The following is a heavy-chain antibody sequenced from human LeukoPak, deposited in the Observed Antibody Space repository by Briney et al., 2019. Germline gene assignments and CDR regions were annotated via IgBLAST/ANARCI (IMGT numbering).Heavy chain of an antibody. J-gene: IGHJ3*02. V-gene: IGHV1-2*02. CDR1: GYTFTGYY. D-gene: IGHD6-13*01. CDR3: ARATPTTHCSSSFWVAPKPQDAFDI. Sequence: ASVKVSCKASGYTFTGYYMHWVRQAPGQGLEWMGWINPNSGGTNYAQKLQGRVTMTRDTSISTAYMELSRLRSDDTAVYYCARATPTTHCSSSFWVAPKPQDAFDIWGQGTMVTVSS. CDR2: INPNSGGT.